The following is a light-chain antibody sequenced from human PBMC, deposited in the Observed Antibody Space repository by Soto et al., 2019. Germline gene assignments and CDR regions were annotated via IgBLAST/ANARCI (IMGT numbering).Light chain of an antibody. Sequence: LLKKSPVTLSLKPGERATLSCRASQSVSGYLVWYQQKPGQAPRLLIYGASSRATGIPARFSGSGSGTDFTPTIISLEPEDFIGYYCQQRSNRPPTFGQGTKVDIK. CDR3: QQRSNRPPT. CDR1: QSVSGY. CDR2: GAS. J-gene: IGKJ1*01. V-gene: IGKV3-11*01.